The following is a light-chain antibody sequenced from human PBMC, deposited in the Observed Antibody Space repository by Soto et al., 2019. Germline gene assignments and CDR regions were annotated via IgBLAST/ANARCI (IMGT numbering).Light chain of an antibody. CDR3: EQAGSFPIT. J-gene: IGKJ5*01. CDR1: QNIWRL. CDR2: DAS. Sequence: DLQSTQSPNSVSAGVGDRVTITCRASQNIWRLLAWYQQKPGKAPEXMIYDASSLQSGVPPRFSSSGSGTDFTLTISSLQPEDVATYNCEQAGSFPITYGQGTRLEI. V-gene: IGKV1-12*01.